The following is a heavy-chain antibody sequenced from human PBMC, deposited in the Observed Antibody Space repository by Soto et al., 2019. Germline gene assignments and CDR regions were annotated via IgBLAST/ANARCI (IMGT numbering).Heavy chain of an antibody. Sequence: GGSLRLSCAASGFTVSSNYMSWVRQAPGKGLEWVSVIYSGGSTYYADSVKGRFTISRDNSKNTLYLQMNSLRAEDTAVYYCARDRYYYDSSGYYYNWFDPWGQGTLVTVSS. D-gene: IGHD3-22*01. J-gene: IGHJ5*02. CDR2: IYSGGST. V-gene: IGHV3-53*01. CDR3: ARDRYYYDSSGYYYNWFDP. CDR1: GFTVSSNY.